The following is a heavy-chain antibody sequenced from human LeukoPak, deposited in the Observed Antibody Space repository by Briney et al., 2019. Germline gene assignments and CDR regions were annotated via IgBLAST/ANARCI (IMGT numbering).Heavy chain of an antibody. CDR3: ARDPTRTALQNFFYCYY. CDR2: INRNSGGT. CDR1: GYTFTGYY. Sequence: ASVKVSCKASGYTFTGYYMHWVRQAPGQGLEWMGWINRNSGGTNYAQKFQGRVTMTRDTSISTAYMELSRLRSDDTAVYYCARDPTRTALQNFFYCYYWRQGTLVTVSS. J-gene: IGHJ4*02. V-gene: IGHV1-2*02. D-gene: IGHD5-18*01.